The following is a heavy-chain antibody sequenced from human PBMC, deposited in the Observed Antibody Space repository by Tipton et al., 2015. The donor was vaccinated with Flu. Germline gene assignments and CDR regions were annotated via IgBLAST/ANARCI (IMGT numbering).Heavy chain of an antibody. CDR3: VSDLGYTYGYYH. Sequence: TLSLTCAVYGGSFSGYYCSWIRQPPGKGLEWIGEINHSGSTNYNPSLKSRVTISVDTSKNQLYLKLSSVTAADTAIYYCVSDLGYTYGYYHWGQGTLVTVSS. J-gene: IGHJ4*02. CDR2: INHSGST. CDR1: GGSFSGYY. D-gene: IGHD5-18*01. V-gene: IGHV4-34*01.